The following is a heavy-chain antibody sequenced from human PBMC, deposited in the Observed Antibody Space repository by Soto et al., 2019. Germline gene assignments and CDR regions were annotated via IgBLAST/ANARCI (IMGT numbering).Heavy chain of an antibody. CDR2: ISSSSSYI. D-gene: IGHD5-18*01. CDR1: GFTFSSYS. Sequence: GGSLRLSCAASGFTFSSYSMNWVRQAPGKGLEWVSSISSSSSYIYYADSVKGRFTISRDNAKSSLYLQMNSLRAEDTAVYYCARDVAVDTAMVFQYYGMDVWGQGTTVTVSS. J-gene: IGHJ6*02. CDR3: ARDVAVDTAMVFQYYGMDV. V-gene: IGHV3-21*01.